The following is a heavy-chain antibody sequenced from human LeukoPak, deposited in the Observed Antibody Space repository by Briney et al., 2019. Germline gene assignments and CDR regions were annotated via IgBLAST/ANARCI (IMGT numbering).Heavy chain of an antibody. D-gene: IGHD3-10*01. CDR3: AKEGYDSAYHYYGMDV. CDR2: FRGSNSNT. Sequence: QPGGSLRLSCAASGFTFGSYAMSWVRQAPGKGLEWVSTFRGSNSNTYYADSVKGRFTISRDNSKNMVYLQMNSLRAEDTAVYYCAKEGYDSAYHYYGMDVWGQGTTVSVSS. CDR1: GFTFGSYA. V-gene: IGHV3-23*01. J-gene: IGHJ6*01.